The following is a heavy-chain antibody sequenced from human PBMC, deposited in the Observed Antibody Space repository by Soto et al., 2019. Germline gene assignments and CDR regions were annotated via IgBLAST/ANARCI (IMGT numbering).Heavy chain of an antibody. CDR1: GGTFSSYA. CDR3: AIADTAVTTVDYYYYGMDV. D-gene: IGHD4-17*01. CDR2: IIPIFGTA. V-gene: IGHV1-69*01. Sequence: QVQLVQSGAEVKKPGSSVKVSCKASGGTFSSYAISWVRQAPGQGLEWMGGIIPIFGTANYAQKFQGRVTITADDSTSTAYMGLSRLRSEDTAVYYCAIADTAVTTVDYYYYGMDVWGQGTTLTVSS. J-gene: IGHJ6*02.